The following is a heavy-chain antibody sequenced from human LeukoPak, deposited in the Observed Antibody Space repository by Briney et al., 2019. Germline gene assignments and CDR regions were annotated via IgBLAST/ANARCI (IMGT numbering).Heavy chain of an antibody. Sequence: GGSLRLSCAASGFTFSSYWMSWVRQAPGKGREWVANIKQDGGEKYYVDSVKGRFTISRDNAKNSLYPQKNSLRAEDTAVYYCARGGYSGSYWVNYFDYWGQGTLVTVSS. D-gene: IGHD1-26*01. J-gene: IGHJ4*02. CDR3: ARGGYSGSYWVNYFDY. CDR2: IKQDGGEK. CDR1: GFTFSSYW. V-gene: IGHV3-7*01.